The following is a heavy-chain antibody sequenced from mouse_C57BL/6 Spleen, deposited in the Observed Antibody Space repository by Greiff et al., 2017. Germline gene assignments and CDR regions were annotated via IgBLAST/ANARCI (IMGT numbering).Heavy chain of an antibody. CDR1: GYTFTSYW. J-gene: IGHJ1*03. V-gene: IGHV1-64*01. CDR2: IHPNSGST. Sequence: QVQLQQPGAELVKPGASVKLSCKASGYTFTSYWMHWVKQRPGQGLEWIGMIHPNSGSTNYNEKFKSKATLTVDKSSSTAYMQLSSLTSEDSAVYYCARSSGDGGDWYFDVWGTGTTVTVSS. D-gene: IGHD3-3*01. CDR3: ARSSGDGGDWYFDV.